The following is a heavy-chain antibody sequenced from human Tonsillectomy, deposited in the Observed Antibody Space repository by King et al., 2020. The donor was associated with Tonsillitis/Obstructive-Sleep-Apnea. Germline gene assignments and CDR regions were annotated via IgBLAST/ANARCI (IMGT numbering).Heavy chain of an antibody. CDR3: AREYFYHSSGYYDY. J-gene: IGHJ4*02. D-gene: IGHD3-22*01. Sequence: VQLQQWGAGLLKPSETLSLTCAVYGGSFSGYFWSWIRQPPGKGPEWIGEINYRGSTNYNPSLKSRVTISLDTSKNQFSLNLSSVTAADTAVYYCAREYFYHSSGYYDYWGQGTLVTVSS. V-gene: IGHV4-34*01. CDR2: INYRGST. CDR1: GGSFSGYF.